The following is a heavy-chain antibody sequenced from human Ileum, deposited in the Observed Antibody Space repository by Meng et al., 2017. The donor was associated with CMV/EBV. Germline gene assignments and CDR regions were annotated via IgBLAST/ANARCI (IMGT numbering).Heavy chain of an antibody. Sequence: EVQVLESGGGLGQPGGSLRLSCAASGFSFTTSIMCWVRHAPGKGLEWVSYFDGRDENTYYADSVNGRFTISRDTSKNTLHLQMNRLKVEDTAVYYCAKTGSPGWFLASWDQGTLVTVAS. CDR3: AKTGSPGWFLAS. D-gene: IGHD6-19*01. CDR1: GFSFTTSI. CDR2: FDGRDENT. V-gene: IGHV3-23*01. J-gene: IGHJ5*02.